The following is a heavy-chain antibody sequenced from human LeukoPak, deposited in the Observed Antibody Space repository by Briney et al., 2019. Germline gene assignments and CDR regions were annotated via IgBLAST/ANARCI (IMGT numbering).Heavy chain of an antibody. CDR2: IYYSGST. Sequence: SETLSLTCTVSGGSISSYYWSWIRQPPGKGLEWIGYIYYSGSTNYNPSLKSRVTISVDTSKNQFSLKLSSVTAADTAVYYCARDGPPYGSAAREHNWFDPWGQGTLVTVSS. CDR3: ARDGPPYGSAAREHNWFDP. J-gene: IGHJ5*02. D-gene: IGHD3-10*01. V-gene: IGHV4-59*12. CDR1: GGSISSYY.